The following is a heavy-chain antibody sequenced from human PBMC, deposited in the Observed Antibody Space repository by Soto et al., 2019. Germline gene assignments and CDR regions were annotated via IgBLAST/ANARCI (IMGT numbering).Heavy chain of an antibody. CDR1: GGSISSSSYY. Sequence: SETLSLTCTVSGGSISSSSYYWGWIRQPPGKGMEWIGSIYYSGSTYYNQSLKSRVTISVDTSKNKISLKLNSVTAADTAVFYCASLAVTTIYYYGMDVWGQGTTVTVSS. V-gene: IGHV4-39*01. J-gene: IGHJ6*02. CDR3: ASLAVTTIYYYGMDV. D-gene: IGHD4-17*01. CDR2: IYYSGST.